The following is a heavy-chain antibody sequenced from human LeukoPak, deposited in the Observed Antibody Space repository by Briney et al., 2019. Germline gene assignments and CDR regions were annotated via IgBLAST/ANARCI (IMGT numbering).Heavy chain of an antibody. J-gene: IGHJ3*02. CDR2: ISRSGNNI. Sequence: PGGSLRLSCAASGFTFSSYAMSWVRQAPGKGLEWVSYISRSGNNIYYADSVKGRFTISRDNAKNSLYLQMNSLRAEDTAAYYCARDGYSYGHDAFDIWGQGTMVTVSS. V-gene: IGHV3-48*03. D-gene: IGHD5-18*01. CDR3: ARDGYSYGHDAFDI. CDR1: GFTFSSYA.